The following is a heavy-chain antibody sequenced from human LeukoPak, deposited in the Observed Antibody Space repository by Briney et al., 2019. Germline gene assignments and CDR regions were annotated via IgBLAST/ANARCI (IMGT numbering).Heavy chain of an antibody. Sequence: SETLSLTCTVSGGSMSSSSYYWGWIRQPPGKGLEWIGSINYSGRTYYNPSLKSRVTISVDTSKNQFSLKLSSVTAADTAVYYCARVSSWDEYYFDYWGQGTLVTVSS. CDR3: ARVSSWDEYYFDY. CDR2: INYSGRT. V-gene: IGHV4-39*07. D-gene: IGHD6-13*01. CDR1: GGSMSSSSYY. J-gene: IGHJ4*02.